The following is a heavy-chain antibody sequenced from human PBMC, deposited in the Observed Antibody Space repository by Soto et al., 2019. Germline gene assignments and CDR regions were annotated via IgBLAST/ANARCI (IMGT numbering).Heavy chain of an antibody. Sequence: QVQLVESGGGLVKPGGSLRLSCAASGFTFSDYYMSWLRQAPGKGLEWVSYISSSGSTIYYADSVKGRFTISSDNAKNSLYLQMNSLRAEETAVYYCARANDFWSGYPRITFDYWGQGTLVTVSS. CDR1: GFTFSDYY. J-gene: IGHJ4*02. CDR3: ARANDFWSGYPRITFDY. CDR2: ISSSGSTI. V-gene: IGHV3-11*01. D-gene: IGHD3-3*01.